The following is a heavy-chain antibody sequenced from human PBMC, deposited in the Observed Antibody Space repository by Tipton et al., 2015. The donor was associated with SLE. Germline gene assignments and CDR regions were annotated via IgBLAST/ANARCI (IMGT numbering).Heavy chain of an antibody. CDR1: GFTFRNYA. CDR3: ARDCWYSSSTAIYFYYYATDV. J-gene: IGHJ6*02. V-gene: IGHV3-30*04. CDR2: ISYDAMNI. Sequence: QLVQSGGGVVQPGRSLRLSCAASGFTFRNYAMHWFRQAPGKGLEWVAVISYDAMNIHYADSVRGRFTISRDNAKNTLNLQMNSLRPEDTAVYYCARDCWYSSSTAIYFYYYATDVWGQGTTVIVSS. D-gene: IGHD2-2*01.